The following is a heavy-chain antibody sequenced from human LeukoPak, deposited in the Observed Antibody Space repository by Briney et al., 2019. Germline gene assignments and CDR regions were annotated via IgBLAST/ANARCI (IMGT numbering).Heavy chain of an antibody. CDR2: IYYSGST. D-gene: IGHD5-12*01. J-gene: IGHJ4*02. CDR3: VRHGIYSGYGWTSMHFDY. CDR1: GGSFSGYH. V-gene: IGHV4-34*01. Sequence: SSETLSLTCAVYGGSFSGYHWGWIRQPPGKGLEWIGSIYYSGSTYHNPSLKSRVTISVDTSKNQFSLKLSSVTAADTAVYYCVRHGIYSGYGWTSMHFDYWGQGTLVTVSS.